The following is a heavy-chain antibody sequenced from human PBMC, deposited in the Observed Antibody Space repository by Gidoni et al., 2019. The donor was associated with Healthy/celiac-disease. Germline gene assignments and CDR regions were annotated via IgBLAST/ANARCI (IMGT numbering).Heavy chain of an antibody. Sequence: EVQLLESGGGLVQPGGSLRLSCSAPGFTFSSYAMSWVRQAPGKGLEWVSAISGSGGSTYYADSVKGRFTIYRDNSKNTLYLQMNSLRAEDTAVYYCAKEVLWFGELPGLFDYWGQGTLVTVSS. CDR3: AKEVLWFGELPGLFDY. V-gene: IGHV3-23*01. J-gene: IGHJ4*02. CDR1: GFTFSSYA. CDR2: ISGSGGST. D-gene: IGHD3-10*01.